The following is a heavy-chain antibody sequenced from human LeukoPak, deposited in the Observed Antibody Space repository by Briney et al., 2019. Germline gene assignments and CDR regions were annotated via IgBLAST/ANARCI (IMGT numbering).Heavy chain of an antibody. CDR3: ARARYCSGGSCYDYFDY. CDR2: ISGGGSST. J-gene: IGHJ4*02. D-gene: IGHD2-15*01. Sequence: GGSLRLSCAASGFTFSTFSMPWVRQAPGKGLEWVTGISGGGSSTYYAHSVKGRFTISRDNSKNTLYLQMNSLRADDRAVCHCARARYCSGGSCYDYFDYWGEGTQVTVSS. V-gene: IGHV3-23*01. CDR1: GFTFSTFS.